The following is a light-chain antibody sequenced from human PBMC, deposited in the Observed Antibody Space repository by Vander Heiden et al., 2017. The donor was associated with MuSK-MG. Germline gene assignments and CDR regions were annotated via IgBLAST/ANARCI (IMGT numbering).Light chain of an antibody. J-gene: IGKJ5*01. CDR3: QQYYSTPPIT. Sequence: DIVMTQSPDSLAVSLGGRATINCTSRQSFLCSSNNKNYLAGYQQKPGQPPKLLIYWASTREAGVPDRLSGSGSGTDVTLTFSSRQAEDVAVYYCQQYYSTPPITFGQGTRLEIK. CDR2: WAS. V-gene: IGKV4-1*01. CDR1: QSFLCSSNNKNY.